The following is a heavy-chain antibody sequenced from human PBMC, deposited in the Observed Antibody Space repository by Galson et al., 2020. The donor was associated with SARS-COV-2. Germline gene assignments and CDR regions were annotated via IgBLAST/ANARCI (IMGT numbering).Heavy chain of an antibody. J-gene: IGHJ6*03. CDR2: IIPIFGTA. D-gene: IGHD1-1*01. V-gene: IGHV1-69*05. CDR1: GGTFSSYA. CDR3: ARAGWRTGNNYYYYYMDV. Sequence: ASVKVSCKASGGTFSSYAISWVRQAPGQGLEWMGGIIPIFGTANYAQKFQDRVTITTDESTSTAYMELSSLRSEDTAVYYCARAGWRTGNNYYYYYMDVWGKGTTVTVSS.